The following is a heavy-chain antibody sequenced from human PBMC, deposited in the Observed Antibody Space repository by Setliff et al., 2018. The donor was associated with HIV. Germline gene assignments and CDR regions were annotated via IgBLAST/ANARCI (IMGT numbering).Heavy chain of an antibody. Sequence: PSETLSLTCAVSGYSISSSNWWGWIRQPPGKGLEWIGYIYHSGSIYYNPSLKSRVTISLDKSNNQFSLNLRSVTAADTAVYYCARERVEYLINDAFDIWGQGKMVTVSS. J-gene: IGHJ3*02. D-gene: IGHD3-3*01. CDR2: IYHSGSI. CDR1: GYSISSSNW. CDR3: ARERVEYLINDAFDI. V-gene: IGHV4-28*03.